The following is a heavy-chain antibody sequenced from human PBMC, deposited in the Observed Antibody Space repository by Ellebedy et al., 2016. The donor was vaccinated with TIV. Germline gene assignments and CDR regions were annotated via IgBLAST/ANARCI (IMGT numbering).Heavy chain of an antibody. CDR3: ARDHWGGCGGSCPNEAYNWFDP. D-gene: IGHD2-15*01. CDR2: ISAYNGNT. CDR1: GYTFTSYG. V-gene: IGHV1-18*01. J-gene: IGHJ5*02. Sequence: ASVKVSCXASGYTFTSYGISWVRQAPGQGLEWMGWISAYNGNTNYAQKLQGRVTMTTDTSTSTAYMELRSLRSDDTAVYYCARDHWGGCGGSCPNEAYNWFDPWGQGTLVTVSS.